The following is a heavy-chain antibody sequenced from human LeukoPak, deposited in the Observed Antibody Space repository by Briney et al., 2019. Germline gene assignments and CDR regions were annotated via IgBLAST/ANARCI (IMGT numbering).Heavy chain of an antibody. CDR1: GGSFSGYY. CDR2: MNHSGST. Sequence: SENLSLTCAVYGGSFSGYYWSWIRQPPGKGLEWIGEMNHSGSTNYNPSLKSRVTISVDTSKNQFSLKLSSVTAADTAVYYCARRPPYYYDSSGYPRGWFDPWGQGTLVTVSS. D-gene: IGHD3-22*01. V-gene: IGHV4-34*01. CDR3: ARRPPYYYDSSGYPRGWFDP. J-gene: IGHJ5*02.